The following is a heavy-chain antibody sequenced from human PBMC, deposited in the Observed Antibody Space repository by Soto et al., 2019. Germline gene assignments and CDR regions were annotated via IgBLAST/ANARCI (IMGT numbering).Heavy chain of an antibody. CDR3: GRLGGLATIAAYFDY. J-gene: IGHJ4*02. CDR1: GGSVSSSSYY. V-gene: IGHV4-39*01. Sequence: QLQLQESGPGLVKPSETLSLTCTVSGGSVSSSSYYWGWVRQPPGKGLEWIGSVYDSGSTYYHPSLESRFTISVDKAKNQFYLKPMSLSAADTAVYYCGRLGGLATIAAYFDYWGQGALVTVSS. D-gene: IGHD3-16*01. CDR2: VYDSGST.